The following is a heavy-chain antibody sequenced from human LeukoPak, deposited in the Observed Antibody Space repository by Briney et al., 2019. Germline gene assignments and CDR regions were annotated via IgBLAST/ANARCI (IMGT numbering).Heavy chain of an antibody. CDR2: INPSGGST. V-gene: IGHV1-46*01. CDR3: ATHGKNSSSSGRRSGEHYYYYYMDV. J-gene: IGHJ6*03. Sequence: VASVKVSCKASGYTFTSYYMHWVRQAPGQGLEWMGIINPSGGSTSYAQKFQGRVTMTRDMSTSTVYMELSSLRSEDTAVYYCATHGKNSSSSGRRSGEHYYYYYMDVWGKGTTVTVSS. D-gene: IGHD6-6*01. CDR1: GYTFTSYY.